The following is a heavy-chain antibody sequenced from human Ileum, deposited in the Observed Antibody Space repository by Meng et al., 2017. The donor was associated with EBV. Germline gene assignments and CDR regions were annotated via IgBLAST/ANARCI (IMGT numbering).Heavy chain of an antibody. Sequence: QVQWLRSGAEVTTAGASVKVSCKASGFTFTNYGFTWVRQAPGQGLEWMGWISANNGDRHYAQKFQDRVTLTTDGYTPTVYMELRSLRSDDTAVYFCARKPTSAALDYWGQGTLVTVSS. CDR3: ARKPTSAALDY. CDR2: ISANNGDR. V-gene: IGHV1-18*01. J-gene: IGHJ4*02. CDR1: GFTFTNYG. D-gene: IGHD6-13*01.